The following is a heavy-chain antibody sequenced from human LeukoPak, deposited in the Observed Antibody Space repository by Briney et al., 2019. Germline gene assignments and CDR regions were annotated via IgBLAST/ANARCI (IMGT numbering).Heavy chain of an antibody. V-gene: IGHV3-15*01. J-gene: IGHJ4*02. Sequence: GGSLRLSCAASGFTFSNAWMSWVRQAPGKGLEWVGRIKSKTDGGTTDYAAPVKGRFTISRDDSKNTLYLQMNSLKTEDTAVYYCTTDLYYDILTGYYRGKTDYWGQGTLVTVSS. CDR2: IKSKTDGGTT. D-gene: IGHD3-9*01. CDR3: TTDLYYDILTGYYRGKTDY. CDR1: GFTFSNAW.